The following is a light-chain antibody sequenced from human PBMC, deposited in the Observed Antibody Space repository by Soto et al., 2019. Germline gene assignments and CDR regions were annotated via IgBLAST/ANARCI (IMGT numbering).Light chain of an antibody. J-gene: IGKJ3*01. CDR3: QQLNSYPPVT. V-gene: IGKV1-5*03. Sequence: DIQMTQSPATLSASVGDRVTITCRASQSISDWLAWYQQRPGKAPKVLIYRASSLESGVPSRFSGSGFGTEFTLTISSLQPDDFATYYCQQLNSYPPVTLGPGTKVDIK. CDR1: QSISDW. CDR2: RAS.